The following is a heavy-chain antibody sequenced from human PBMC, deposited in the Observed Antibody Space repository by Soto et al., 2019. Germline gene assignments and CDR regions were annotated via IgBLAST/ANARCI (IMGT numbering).Heavy chain of an antibody. CDR1: GYSFTSYW. V-gene: IGHV5-10-1*01. J-gene: IGHJ6*02. CDR2: IDPSDSYT. Sequence: PXDSLTISCKGSGYSFTSYWISLVRQMPGKGLEWMGRIDPSDSYTNYSPSFQGHVTISADKSISTAYLQWSSLKASDTAMYYCARHPGITIYGVDVWGQGTTVTVSS. D-gene: IGHD3-3*01. CDR3: ARHPGITIYGVDV.